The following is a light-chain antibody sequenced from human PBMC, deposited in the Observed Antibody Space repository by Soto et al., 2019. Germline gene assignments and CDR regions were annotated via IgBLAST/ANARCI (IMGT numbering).Light chain of an antibody. J-gene: IGLJ3*02. V-gene: IGLV2-11*01. Sequence: QSALTQPRSVSGSPGQSVTISCTGTSSDVGGYNYVSWYQQHPGKAPKLMIYDVSKRPSGVPDRFSGSKSGNTASLTTSGLQAEDEADYYCFSYAGSSWVFGGGTKLTVL. CDR1: SSDVGGYNY. CDR3: FSYAGSSWV. CDR2: DVS.